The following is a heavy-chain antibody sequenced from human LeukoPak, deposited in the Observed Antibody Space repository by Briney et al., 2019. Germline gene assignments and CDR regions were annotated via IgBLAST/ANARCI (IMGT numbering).Heavy chain of an antibody. CDR2: ITSSSSYI. Sequence: GSLRLSCAASGFTFSSYSMNWVRQAPGKGLEWVSSITSSSSYIYYADSVKGRFTISRHNAKNSLYLQMNSLRAEDTAVYYCARGEVHYYGSGSDYWGQGTLVTVSS. CDR3: ARGEVHYYGSGSDY. D-gene: IGHD3-10*01. V-gene: IGHV3-21*01. CDR1: GFTFSSYS. J-gene: IGHJ4*02.